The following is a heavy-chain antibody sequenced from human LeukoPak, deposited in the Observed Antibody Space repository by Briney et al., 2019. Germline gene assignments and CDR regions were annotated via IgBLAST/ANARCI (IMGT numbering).Heavy chain of an antibody. V-gene: IGHV3-20*04. Sequence: GSLRLSCAASRFTFDDYGMSWVRQAPGKGLELVSGITWNGGSTCYADSVKGRFTISRDNAKNSLYLRMNSLRDEDTALYYCARNTRSTEYYYGSGSYYSYYFDYWGQGTLVTVSS. J-gene: IGHJ4*02. CDR1: RFTFDDYG. CDR2: ITWNGGST. D-gene: IGHD3-10*01. CDR3: ARNTRSTEYYYGSGSYYSYYFDY.